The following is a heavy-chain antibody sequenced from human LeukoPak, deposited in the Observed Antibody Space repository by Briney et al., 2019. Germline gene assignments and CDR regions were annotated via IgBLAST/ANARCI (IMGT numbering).Heavy chain of an antibody. CDR1: GGSFSGFH. CDR2: INHGGST. D-gene: IGHD3-22*01. J-gene: IGHJ3*02. Sequence: SETLSLTCAVYGGSFSGFHWSWIRQPPGKGLEWIGEINHGGSTKYNPSLKSRVTISVDTSKNQFSLKLSSVTAADTAVYYCARDHWAYYYDSSGFGDAFDIWGQGTMVTVSS. V-gene: IGHV4-34*01. CDR3: ARDHWAYYYDSSGFGDAFDI.